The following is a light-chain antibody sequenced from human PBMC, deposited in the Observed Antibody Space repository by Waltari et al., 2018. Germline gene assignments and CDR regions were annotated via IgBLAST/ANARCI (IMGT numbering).Light chain of an antibody. Sequence: EVVLTQSPGTLSLSPGERATLSCRASQSVASNHLAWYQQKPGQAPRLLIYGASSRVTGIPGRFSGSGSGTDFTLTISRLEPEDFAVYYCQQYGSWYIFGQGTKLEIK. J-gene: IGKJ2*01. CDR1: QSVASNH. CDR3: QQYGSWYI. V-gene: IGKV3-20*01. CDR2: GAS.